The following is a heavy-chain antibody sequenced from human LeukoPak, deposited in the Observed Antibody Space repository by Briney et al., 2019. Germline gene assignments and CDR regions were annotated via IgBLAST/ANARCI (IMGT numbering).Heavy chain of an antibody. CDR1: GFTFSRYA. D-gene: IGHD2-2*01. CDR3: ARDTFQPGLIDS. CDR2: INTDSSDI. J-gene: IGHJ4*02. Sequence: PGGSLRLSCAAPGFTFSRYAMNWVRQAPGKGLEWVSYINTDSSDIHYADSVKGRFTISRDNARNTLYLQLSSLRAEDSAVYYCARDTFQPGLIDSWGQGTLVTVSS. V-gene: IGHV3-21*05.